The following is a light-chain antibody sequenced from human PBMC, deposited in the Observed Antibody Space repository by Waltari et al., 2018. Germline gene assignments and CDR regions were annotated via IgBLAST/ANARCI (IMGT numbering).Light chain of an antibody. CDR1: QSVFFTPNNNSY. CDR2: WAS. Sequence: DIVMTQSPDSLAVSLGERATIHCKSSQSVFFTPNNNSYLAWYQQKPRQPPKLLISWASTREARVPDLFSGSGSGTHFTLTISSLQAEDVAVYSCQQYYGIPLTFGGGTKVEIK. V-gene: IGKV4-1*01. J-gene: IGKJ4*01. CDR3: QQYYGIPLT.